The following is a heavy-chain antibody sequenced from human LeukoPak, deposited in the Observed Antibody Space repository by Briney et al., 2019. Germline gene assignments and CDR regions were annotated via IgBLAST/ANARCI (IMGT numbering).Heavy chain of an antibody. V-gene: IGHV1-2*02. J-gene: IGHJ5*02. CDR2: INPNSGGT. CDR1: GYTFTGYY. Sequence: ASVKVPCKASGYTFTGYYMHWVRQAPGQGLEWMGWINPNSGGTNYAQKFQGRVTMTRDTSISTAYMELSRLRSDDTAVYYCARKGRGFHSGAWFDTWGQGTLVTVSS. CDR3: ARKGRGFHSGAWFDT. D-gene: IGHD1-26*01.